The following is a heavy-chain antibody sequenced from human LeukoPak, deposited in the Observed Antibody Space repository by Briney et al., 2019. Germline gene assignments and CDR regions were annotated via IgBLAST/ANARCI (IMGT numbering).Heavy chain of an antibody. D-gene: IGHD6-19*01. V-gene: IGHV3-48*01. CDR2: ISSSSSTI. CDR1: GCTFSSYS. J-gene: IGHJ4*02. CDR3: AREPVAQPFDY. Sequence: GGSLRLSCAASGCTFSSYSMNWVRQAPGKGLEWVSYISSSSSTIYYADSVKGRFTISRDNAKNSLYLQMNSLRAEDTAVYYCAREPVAQPFDYWGQGTLVTVSS.